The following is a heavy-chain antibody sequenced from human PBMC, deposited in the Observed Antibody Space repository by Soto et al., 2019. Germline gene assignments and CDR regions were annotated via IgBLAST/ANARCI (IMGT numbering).Heavy chain of an antibody. V-gene: IGHV1-3*01. Sequence: ASVKVSCKASGYTFTSYAMHWVRQAPGQRLERMGWINAGNGNTKYSQKFQGRVTITRDTSASTAYMELSSLRSEDTAVYYFARGLKYYDFWSGYYKDPWGQGTLVTVSS. CDR3: ARGLKYYDFWSGYYKDP. CDR1: GYTFTSYA. J-gene: IGHJ5*02. D-gene: IGHD3-3*01. CDR2: INAGNGNT.